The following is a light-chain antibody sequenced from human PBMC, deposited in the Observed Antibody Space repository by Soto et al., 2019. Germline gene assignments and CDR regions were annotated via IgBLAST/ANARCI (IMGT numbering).Light chain of an antibody. Sequence: QSVLTQPASVSGSPGQSITISCTGTSSDVGSYDLVSWYQQYPGKAPKLMIYEVSQRPSGVSNRFSGSKSGNTASLTISGLLAEDEADYYCCSYAGSNTAVFGGGTKLTVL. CDR1: SSDVGSYDL. CDR3: CSYAGSNTAV. J-gene: IGLJ7*01. V-gene: IGLV2-23*02. CDR2: EVS.